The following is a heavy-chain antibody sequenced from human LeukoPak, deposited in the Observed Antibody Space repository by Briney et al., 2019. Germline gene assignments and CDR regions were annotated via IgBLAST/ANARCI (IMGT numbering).Heavy chain of an antibody. V-gene: IGHV3-48*04. CDR3: AKDWALAAALYYYYYMDV. CDR2: ISSSSSTK. Sequence: PGGSLRLSCAASGFTFSSYSMNWVRQAPGKGLEWLSYISSSSSTKYYADSVKGRFTISRDNAKNTLYLQMNSLRAEDTAVYYCAKDWALAAALYYYYYMDVWGKGTTVTVSS. D-gene: IGHD6-13*01. CDR1: GFTFSSYS. J-gene: IGHJ6*03.